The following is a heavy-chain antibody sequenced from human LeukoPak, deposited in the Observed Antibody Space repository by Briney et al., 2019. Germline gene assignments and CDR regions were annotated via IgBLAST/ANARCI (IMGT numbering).Heavy chain of an antibody. D-gene: IGHD3-22*01. V-gene: IGHV1-18*01. CDR3: ARDLSNYYDSSGYADY. J-gene: IGHJ4*02. Sequence: ASVKVSCKASGYTFTSYGISWVRQAPGQGLEWIGWISAYNGNTNYAQKLQGRVTMTTDTSTSTAYMELRSLRSDDTAVYYCARDLSNYYDSSGYADYWGQGTLVTVSS. CDR2: ISAYNGNT. CDR1: GYTFTSYG.